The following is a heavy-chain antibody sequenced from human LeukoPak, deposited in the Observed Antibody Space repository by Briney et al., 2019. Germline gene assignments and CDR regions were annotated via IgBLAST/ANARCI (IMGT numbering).Heavy chain of an antibody. CDR3: ARDIISYYYDSSGYNDY. Sequence: SETLSLTCTVSGGSISSSSYSWGWIRQPPGKGLEWIGSIYYSGSAYYNPSLKSRVTISVDTSKNQFSLKLSSVTAADTAVYYCARDIISYYYDSSGYNDYWGQGTLVTVSS. CDR2: IYYSGSA. J-gene: IGHJ4*02. D-gene: IGHD3-22*01. CDR1: GGSISSSSYS. V-gene: IGHV4-39*07.